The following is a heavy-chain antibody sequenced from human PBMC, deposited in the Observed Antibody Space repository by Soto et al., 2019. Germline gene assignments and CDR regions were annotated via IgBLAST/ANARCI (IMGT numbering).Heavy chain of an antibody. J-gene: IGHJ4*02. V-gene: IGHV1-18*01. CDR1: GYTFTSYH. CDR3: ARDSPPPRE. CDR2: ISAYNGNT. Sequence: QVQLVQSGAEVKKPGASVKVSCKASGYTFTSYHITWVRHAPGHGLEWMGWISAYNGNTNYAQKLQGRVTMTTDTSASTSYMELSIVRSDDTAVHFGARDSPPPREWGQGILVTGSS.